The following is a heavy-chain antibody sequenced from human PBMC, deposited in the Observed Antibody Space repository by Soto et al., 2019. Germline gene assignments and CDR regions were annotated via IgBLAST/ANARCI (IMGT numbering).Heavy chain of an antibody. CDR3: ARDRIVLLWFGEVSPYYYYGMDV. CDR1: GGTVSSYA. Sequence: ASVKVSCKASGGTVSSYAISWVRQAPGQGLEWMGGISAYHGNTNYAQKLQGRVTMTTATSTSTAYMELRSLRSDDTAVYYCARDRIVLLWFGEVSPYYYYGMDVWGQGTTVTVSS. CDR2: ISAYHGNT. J-gene: IGHJ6*02. V-gene: IGHV1-18*01. D-gene: IGHD3-10*01.